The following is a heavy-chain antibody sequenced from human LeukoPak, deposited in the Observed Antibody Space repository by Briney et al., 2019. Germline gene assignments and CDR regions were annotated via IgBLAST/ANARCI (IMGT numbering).Heavy chain of an antibody. CDR2: IYYSGST. V-gene: IGHV4-59*08. CDR3: ARYSRERWPLFDY. CDR1: GGSISSYY. Sequence: PSETLSLTCTVSGGSISSYYWSWIRQPPGKGLEWMGYIYYSGSTNYNPSLKSRVTISVDTSKNQFSLKLSSVTAADTAVYYCARYSRERWPLFDYWGQGTLVTVSS. J-gene: IGHJ4*02. D-gene: IGHD5-24*01.